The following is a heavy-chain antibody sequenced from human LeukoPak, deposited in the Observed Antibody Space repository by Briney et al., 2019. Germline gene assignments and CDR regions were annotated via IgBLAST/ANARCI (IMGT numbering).Heavy chain of an antibody. CDR1: GGSFSGYY. J-gene: IGHJ5*02. D-gene: IGHD6-13*01. CDR3: ARAWAYSSSWLGFDP. CDR2: INHSGST. V-gene: IGHV4-34*01. Sequence: SETLSLTCAVYGGSFSGYYWSWIRQPPGKGLEWIGEINHSGSTNYNPSLKSRVTISVDTSKNQFSLKLSSVTAADTAVYYCARAWAYSSSWLGFDPWGQGTLVTVSS.